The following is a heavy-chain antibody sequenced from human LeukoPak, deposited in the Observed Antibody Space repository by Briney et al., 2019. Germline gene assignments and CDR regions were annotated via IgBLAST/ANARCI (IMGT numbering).Heavy chain of an antibody. Sequence: GGSLRLSCAASGFTFSNYNMNWVRQAPGKGLEWVSSITSTSSYIYYADSVKGRFTISRDNAKNSLYLQMNSLRAEDTALDFWARDPYSGNYGNYYYYYMDVWGKGTTVTISS. CDR2: ITSTSSYI. CDR1: GFTFSNYN. D-gene: IGHD1-26*01. CDR3: ARDPYSGNYGNYYYYYMDV. V-gene: IGHV3-21*01. J-gene: IGHJ6*03.